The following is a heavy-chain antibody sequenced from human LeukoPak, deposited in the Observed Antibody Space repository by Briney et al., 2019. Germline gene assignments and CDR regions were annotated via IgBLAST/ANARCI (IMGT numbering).Heavy chain of an antibody. Sequence: GESLKISCKGSGYSFTSYWIGWVRQMPGKGLEWMGIIYPGDSDTRYSPSFQGQVTISADKSISTAYLQWSSLKASDTAMYYCARPETSNAPADAFDIWGQGTMVTVPS. CDR1: GYSFTSYW. CDR2: IYPGDSDT. CDR3: ARPETSNAPADAFDI. J-gene: IGHJ3*02. D-gene: IGHD2-2*01. V-gene: IGHV5-51*01.